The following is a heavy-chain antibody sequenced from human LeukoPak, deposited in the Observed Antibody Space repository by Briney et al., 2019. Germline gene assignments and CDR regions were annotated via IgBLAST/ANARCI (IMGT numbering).Heavy chain of an antibody. J-gene: IGHJ3*02. CDR3: ARPPLEQLADVDAFDI. Sequence: ASVKVSCKASGYTFTSYYMHWVRQAPGQGLEWMGIINPSGGSTSYAQKFQGRVTMTRDASTSTVYMELSSLRSEDTAVYYCARPPLEQLADVDAFDIWGQGTMVTVSS. V-gene: IGHV1-46*01. CDR1: GYTFTSYY. CDR2: INPSGGST. D-gene: IGHD1/OR15-1a*01.